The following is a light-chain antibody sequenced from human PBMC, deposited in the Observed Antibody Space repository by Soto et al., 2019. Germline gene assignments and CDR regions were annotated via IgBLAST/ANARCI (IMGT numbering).Light chain of an antibody. V-gene: IGLV4-69*01. CDR3: QTWGPGIRV. J-gene: IGLJ2*01. CDR1: SRHSSYD. Sequence: QLVLTQSPSAAASLGASVKLTCSLSSRHSSYDIAWHQQQPQKGPRYLMKIDNDGSHEKGDGIPDRFSGSSYGAERYLTISSLQSEDEADYYCQTWGPGIRVFGGGTKLTVL. CDR2: IDNDGSH.